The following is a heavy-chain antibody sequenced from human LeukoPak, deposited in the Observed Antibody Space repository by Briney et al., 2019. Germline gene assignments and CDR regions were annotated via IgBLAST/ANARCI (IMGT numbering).Heavy chain of an antibody. CDR1: GGSFSVYY. V-gene: IGHV4-34*01. CDR3: ARAALGYIDY. J-gene: IGHJ4*02. CDR2: INHSGST. Sequence: SETLSLTCAVYGGSFSVYYWSWIRQPPGKGLEWIGEINHSGSTNYNPSLKSRVTISVDTSKNQFSLKLSSVTAADTAVYYCARAALGYIDYWGQGTLVTVSS. D-gene: IGHD1-1*01.